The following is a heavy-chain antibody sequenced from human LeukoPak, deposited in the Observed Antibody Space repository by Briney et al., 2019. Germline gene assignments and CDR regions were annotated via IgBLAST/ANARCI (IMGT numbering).Heavy chain of an antibody. J-gene: IGHJ4*02. D-gene: IGHD3-22*01. V-gene: IGHV3-30*18. Sequence: GRFLRLSCAAFGFTFSSYGMHWVPQAPGKGLERVAVISYDGSNKYYADSVKGRFTISRDNSKKTLYLQMNSLRAEDTAVYYCAKDGGGYYYDSSGYYPDYWGQGTLVTVSS. CDR3: AKDGGGYYYDSSGYYPDY. CDR1: GFTFSSYG. CDR2: ISYDGSNK.